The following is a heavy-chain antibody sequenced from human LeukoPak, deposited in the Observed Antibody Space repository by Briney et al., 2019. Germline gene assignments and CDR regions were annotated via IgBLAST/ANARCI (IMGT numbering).Heavy chain of an antibody. V-gene: IGHV1-2*02. Sequence: ASVTVSCKASGYSFSIHYMHWVRQAPGQGLEWMGWINPNSGGTNYAQKFQGRVTMTRDTSISTAYMELSRLRSDDTAMYYCARDLMEGYCVNGVCYKYGFDIWGQGTMVTVSS. D-gene: IGHD2-8*01. CDR1: GYSFSIHY. CDR3: ARDLMEGYCVNGVCYKYGFDI. J-gene: IGHJ3*02. CDR2: INPNSGGT.